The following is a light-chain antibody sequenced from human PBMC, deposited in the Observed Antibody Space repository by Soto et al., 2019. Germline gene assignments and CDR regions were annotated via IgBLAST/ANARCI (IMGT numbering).Light chain of an antibody. CDR2: DVH. J-gene: IGLJ1*01. CDR1: SSDVGGYNY. Sequence: QSALTQPASVSGSPGQSITISCTGTSSDVGGYNYVSWYQQHPGKAPKLMIYDVHNRPSGVSSRFSGSKSGDTASLTISGLRAEDDGDYYCSSYTASTPFYVFGTGTQLTVL. V-gene: IGLV2-14*01. CDR3: SSYTASTPFYV.